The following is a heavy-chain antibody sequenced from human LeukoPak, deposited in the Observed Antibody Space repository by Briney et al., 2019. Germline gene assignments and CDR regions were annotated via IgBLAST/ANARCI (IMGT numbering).Heavy chain of an antibody. D-gene: IGHD6-19*01. V-gene: IGHV1-2*02. CDR1: GYTFTGYY. CDR3: ARAYSSGWSGAHYYYYYSMDV. CDR2: INPNSGGT. Sequence: ASVKVSCKASGYTFTGYYMHWVRQAPGQGLEWMGWINPNSGGTNYAQKFQGRVTMTRDTSISTAYMELSRLRSDDTAVYYCARAYSSGWSGAHYYYYYSMDVWGQGTTVTVSS. J-gene: IGHJ6*02.